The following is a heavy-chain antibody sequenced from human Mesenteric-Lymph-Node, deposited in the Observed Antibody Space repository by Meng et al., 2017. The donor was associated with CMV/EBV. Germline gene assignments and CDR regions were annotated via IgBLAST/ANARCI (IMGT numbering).Heavy chain of an antibody. Sequence: ASVKVSCKASGYDFTIYYMHWVRQAPGQGLEWMGRINPKSGGTNYAQKFQGRVTMTRDTSISTAYMELSRLRSDDTAVYYCAVPQWSTRVYGMDVWGQGTTV. CDR1: GYDFTIYY. CDR2: INPKSGGT. J-gene: IGHJ6*02. CDR3: AVPQWSTRVYGMDV. V-gene: IGHV1-2*02. D-gene: IGHD2-8*01.